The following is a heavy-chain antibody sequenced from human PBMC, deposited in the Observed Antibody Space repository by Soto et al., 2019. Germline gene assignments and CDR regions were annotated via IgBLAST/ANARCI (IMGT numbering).Heavy chain of an antibody. J-gene: IGHJ6*02. CDR3: AKGGIGGMDV. CDR2: IWYDGSQK. D-gene: IGHD3-3*01. V-gene: IGHV3-33*06. Sequence: QVQLVESGGGVVQPGRSLRLSCTASGFTFTTYRFHRVRQAPGKGLEWLAVIWYDGSQKYYTDSVKGRFTISRDNSKNTVFLQVNSLRAEDAAVYYCAKGGIGGMDVWGQGTTVTVSS. CDR1: GFTFTTYR.